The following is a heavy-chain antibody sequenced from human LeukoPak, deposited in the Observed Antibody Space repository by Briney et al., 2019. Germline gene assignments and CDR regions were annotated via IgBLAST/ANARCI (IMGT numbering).Heavy chain of an antibody. V-gene: IGHV1-2*02. CDR1: GYTFTGYY. CDR3: ARDHWLSSSNEWYYYGMDV. Sequence: GASVKASCKASGYTFTGYYMHWVRQAPGQGLEWMGWINPNSGGTNYAQKFQGRVTMTRDTSISTAYMELSRLRSDDTAVYYCARDHWLSSSNEWYYYGMDVWGQGTSVTVSS. CDR2: INPNSGGT. J-gene: IGHJ6*02. D-gene: IGHD3-9*01.